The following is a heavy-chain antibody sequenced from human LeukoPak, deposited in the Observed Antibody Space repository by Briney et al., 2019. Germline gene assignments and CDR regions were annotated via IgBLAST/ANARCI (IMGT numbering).Heavy chain of an antibody. D-gene: IGHD3-3*01. Sequence: GGSLRLSCAASGFTFSSYAMSWVRQAPGKGLEWVSSISGSGGSTYYADSVKGRFTISRDNAKNSLYLQMNSLRAEDTAVYYCARDLGFLEVSGWFDPWGQGTLVTVSS. CDR3: ARDLGFLEVSGWFDP. CDR1: GFTFSSYA. V-gene: IGHV3-23*01. J-gene: IGHJ5*02. CDR2: ISGSGGST.